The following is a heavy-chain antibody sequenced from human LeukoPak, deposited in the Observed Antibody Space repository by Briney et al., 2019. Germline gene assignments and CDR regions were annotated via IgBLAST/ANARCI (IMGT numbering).Heavy chain of an antibody. CDR2: IRDSGSST. V-gene: IGHV3-23*01. CDR3: AKVGGDSGWYFDY. CDR1: GFTFSIYA. J-gene: IGHJ4*02. D-gene: IGHD6-19*01. Sequence: PGGSLRLSCSAAGFTFSIYAMNCVRQAPGKGLEWVSTIRDSGSSTYYADSVKGRFTISRDNSKNTLYLQMNSLRAEDTAVYYCAKVGGDSGWYFDYWGQGTLVTVSS.